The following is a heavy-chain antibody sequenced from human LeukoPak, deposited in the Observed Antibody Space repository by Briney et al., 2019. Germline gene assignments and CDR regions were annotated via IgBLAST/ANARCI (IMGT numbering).Heavy chain of an antibody. D-gene: IGHD2-2*01. J-gene: IGHJ3*02. CDR2: INHSGGT. CDR3: ASHQRQYESFDI. V-gene: IGHV4-34*01. Sequence: PSETLSLTCAVYGGSFSVYDWSWIRQPPGKGLEWIGEINHSGGTNYNPSLKSRVTISVDTPKNQFSLKLSSVTAADTAVYYCASHQRQYESFDIWGQGTMVTVSS. CDR1: GGSFSVYD.